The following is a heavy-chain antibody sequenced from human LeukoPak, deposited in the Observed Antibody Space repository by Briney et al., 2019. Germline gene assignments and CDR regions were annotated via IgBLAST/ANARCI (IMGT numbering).Heavy chain of an antibody. Sequence: ASVKVSCKASGYTFTGYYMHWVRQAPGQGLEWMGWINPNSGGTNYAQKFQGRVTMTRDTSISTAYMELSRLRSDDTAVYYCARDSPRNYGDYAFDYWGQGTLVTVSS. D-gene: IGHD4-17*01. CDR3: ARDSPRNYGDYAFDY. J-gene: IGHJ4*02. V-gene: IGHV1-2*02. CDR1: GYTFTGYY. CDR2: INPNSGGT.